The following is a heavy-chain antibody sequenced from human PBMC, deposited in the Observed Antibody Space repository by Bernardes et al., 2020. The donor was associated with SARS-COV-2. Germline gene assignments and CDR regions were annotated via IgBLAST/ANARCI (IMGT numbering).Heavy chain of an antibody. CDR3: ARQPVYFDY. J-gene: IGHJ4*02. CDR1: GGSIRTYTYY. V-gene: IGHV4-39*01. Sequence: SKTLSLTCTVSGGSIRTYTYYWGWIRQPPGKGLEWIGIIYYSGITYYNSSLQSRVTISVDTSKNQFSLRLSSVTAADTAVYYCARQPVYFDYWGQGTLVTVSS. CDR2: IYYSGIT.